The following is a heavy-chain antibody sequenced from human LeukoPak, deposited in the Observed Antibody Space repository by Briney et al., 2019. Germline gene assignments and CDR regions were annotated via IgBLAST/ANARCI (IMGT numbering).Heavy chain of an antibody. Sequence: PSETLSLTCAVYGGSFSGYYWSWIRQPPGKGLEWIGEINHSGSTNYNPSLKSRVTISVDTSKNQFSLKLSSVTAADTAVYYCARGRYYGSGSYYNSWGQGTLVTVSS. CDR2: INHSGST. CDR3: ARGRYYGSGSYYNS. D-gene: IGHD3-10*01. J-gene: IGHJ4*02. V-gene: IGHV4-34*01. CDR1: GGSFSGYY.